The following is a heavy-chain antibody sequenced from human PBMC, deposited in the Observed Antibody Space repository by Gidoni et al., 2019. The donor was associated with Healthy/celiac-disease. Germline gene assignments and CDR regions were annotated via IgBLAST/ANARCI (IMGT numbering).Heavy chain of an antibody. CDR2: ISWNSGSI. V-gene: IGHV3-9*01. CDR1: GFPFADYA. J-gene: IGHJ5*02. Sequence: EVQLVESGGGLVQPGRSLGLSCAASGFPFADYAMHWVRQAPGKGLEWVSGISWNSGSIGYADSVKGRFTISRDNAKNSLYLQMNSLRAEDTALYYCAKAHGSGSYYNPVDPWGQGTLVTVSS. CDR3: AKAHGSGSYYNPVDP. D-gene: IGHD3-10*01.